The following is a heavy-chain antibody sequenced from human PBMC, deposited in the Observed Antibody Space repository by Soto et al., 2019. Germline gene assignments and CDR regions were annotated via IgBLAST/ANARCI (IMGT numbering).Heavy chain of an antibody. D-gene: IGHD3-3*01. CDR2: VYHTGRT. CDR3: ARDFAYFDS. Sequence: PSETLSLTCTVSGGSFKSGSYSWSWIRQPPGKGLERIGYVYHTGRTSYNPSLKSRVSISMDTSKNRFSLNLDSVTAADTAVYFCARDFAYFDSWGQGTLVTVSS. J-gene: IGHJ4*02. V-gene: IGHV4-61*01. CDR1: GGSFKSGSYS.